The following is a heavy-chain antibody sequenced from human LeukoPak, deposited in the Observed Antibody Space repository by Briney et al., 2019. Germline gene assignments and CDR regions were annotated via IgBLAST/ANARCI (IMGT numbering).Heavy chain of an antibody. CDR1: GGSISSYY. V-gene: IGHV4-59*08. CDR2: IYYSGST. CDR3: ARHVAHMGYVWGSAEIDY. Sequence: SETLSLTCSVPGGSISSYYWSWIRQPPGEGLEWIGYIYYSGSTTYNPSLKSRVTISVDTSKNQFSLKLSSVTAADTAVYYCARHVAHMGYVWGSAEIDYWGQGTLVTVSS. D-gene: IGHD3-16*01. J-gene: IGHJ4*02.